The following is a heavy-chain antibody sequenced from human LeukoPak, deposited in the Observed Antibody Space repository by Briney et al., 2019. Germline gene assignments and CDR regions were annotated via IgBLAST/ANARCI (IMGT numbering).Heavy chain of an antibody. V-gene: IGHV3-13*01. Sequence: GGSLRLSCAASEFTFSSYDMHWVRQGTGKGLEWVSAIDTAGYTYYPGSVKGRFTISRENAKNSLYLQMNSLRAGDTAVYYCSRVNPEAEGFDYWGQGTLVTVSS. CDR2: IDTAGYT. D-gene: IGHD6-13*01. CDR1: EFTFSSYD. J-gene: IGHJ4*02. CDR3: SRVNPEAEGFDY.